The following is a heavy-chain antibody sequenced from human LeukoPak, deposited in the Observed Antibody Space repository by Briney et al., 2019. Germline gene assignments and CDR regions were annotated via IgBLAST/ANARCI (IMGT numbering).Heavy chain of an antibody. V-gene: IGHV3-30-3*01. CDR2: ISYDGSNK. CDR1: GFIFSNYA. D-gene: IGHD6-19*01. Sequence: GRSLRLSCAASGFIFSNYAMHWVRQAPGKGLEWVAVISYDGSNKYYADSVKGRFTISRDNSKNTLYLQMNSLRAEDTAVYYCARDLTVSSGWALGYWGQGTLVTVSS. CDR3: ARDLTVSSGWALGY. J-gene: IGHJ4*02.